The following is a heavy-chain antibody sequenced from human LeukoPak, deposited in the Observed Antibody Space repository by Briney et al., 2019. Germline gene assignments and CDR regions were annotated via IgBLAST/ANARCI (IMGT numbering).Heavy chain of an antibody. CDR2: ISGSGGSK. CDR3: AKEPEPFLEWHFDN. V-gene: IGHV3-23*01. D-gene: IGHD3-3*02. Sequence: GGSLRLSCVGSRFPPRKYAMSWVRQAPGKGLEWVSGISGSGGSKYYADSVRGRFTISRDNSKDTLFLQMSSLRADDTAKYYCAKEPEPFLEWHFDNWGQGTLAIVSS. CDR1: RFPPRKYA. J-gene: IGHJ4*02.